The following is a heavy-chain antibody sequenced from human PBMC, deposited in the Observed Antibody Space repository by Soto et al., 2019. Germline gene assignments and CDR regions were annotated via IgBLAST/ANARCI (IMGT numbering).Heavy chain of an antibody. J-gene: IGHJ6*02. D-gene: IGHD3-16*01. CDR1: GGSISSYY. V-gene: IGHV4-34*01. CDR2: INHSGST. Sequence: SETLSLTCTVSGGSISSYYWSWIRQPPGKGLEWIGEINHSGSTNYNPSLKSRVTISVDTSKNQFSLKLSSVTAADTAVYYCARDPVLGGYYGMDVWGQGTTVTVSS. CDR3: ARDPVLGGYYGMDV.